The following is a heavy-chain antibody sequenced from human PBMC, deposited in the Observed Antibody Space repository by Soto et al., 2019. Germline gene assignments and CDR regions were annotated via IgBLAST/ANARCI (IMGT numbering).Heavy chain of an antibody. CDR1: GFTFTNYY. V-gene: IGHV1-46*01. J-gene: IGHJ5*02. Sequence: GASVKVSCKASGFTFTNYYMHWVRQAPGQGLEWMGILNPTDGTTTYAEKFRGRVTMTRDTSTSTVYLELSSLTSEDTAVFYCATATPNDGWFDHWGQGTLVTVSS. D-gene: IGHD1-1*01. CDR3: ATATPNDGWFDH. CDR2: LNPTDGTT.